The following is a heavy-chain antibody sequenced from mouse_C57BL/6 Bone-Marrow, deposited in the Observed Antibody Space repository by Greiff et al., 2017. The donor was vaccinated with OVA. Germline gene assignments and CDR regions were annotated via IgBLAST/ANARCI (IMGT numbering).Heavy chain of an antibody. CDR1: GFSLTSYG. Sequence: VKLMESGPGLVAPSPSLSITCTVSGFSLTSYGVDWVRQPPGQGLEWLGVIWGGGSTNYNSALMSRLSISKDNSKSQVFLKINSLQTDDTGMYYCAKENGNPGAMDYWGQGTSVTVSS. D-gene: IGHD2-1*01. V-gene: IGHV2-9*01. J-gene: IGHJ4*01. CDR2: IWGGGST. CDR3: AKENGNPGAMDY.